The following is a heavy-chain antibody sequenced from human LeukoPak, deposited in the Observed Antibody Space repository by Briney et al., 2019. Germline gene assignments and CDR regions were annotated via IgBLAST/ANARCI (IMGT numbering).Heavy chain of an antibody. V-gene: IGHV3-11*04. CDR1: GFTFSDYH. CDR3: AREVDCSSTSCHDAFDI. J-gene: IGHJ3*02. D-gene: IGHD2-2*01. CDR2: ISSSGSTI. Sequence: PGGSLRLSCAASGFTFSDYHMSWIRQAPGKGLEWVSYISSSGSTIYYADSVKGRFTISRDNAKNSLYLQMNSLRAEDTAVYYCAREVDCSSTSCHDAFDIWGQGTMVTVSS.